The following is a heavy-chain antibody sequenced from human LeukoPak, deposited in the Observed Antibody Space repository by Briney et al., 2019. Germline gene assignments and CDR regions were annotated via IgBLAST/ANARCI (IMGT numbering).Heavy chain of an antibody. CDR2: ISSSSSYI. D-gene: IGHD3-22*01. J-gene: IGHJ4*02. V-gene: IGHV3-21*01. CDR3: AKDGYYDSSGSPTGYFDY. CDR1: GFTFSSYR. Sequence: PGGSLRLSCAASGFTFSSYRMNWVRQAPGKGLEWVSSISSSSSYIYYADSVKGRFTISRDNAKNSLYLQMNSLRAEDTAVYYCAKDGYYDSSGSPTGYFDYWGQGTLVTVSS.